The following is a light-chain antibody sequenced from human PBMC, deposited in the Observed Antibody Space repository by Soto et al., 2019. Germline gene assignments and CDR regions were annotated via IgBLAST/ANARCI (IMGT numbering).Light chain of an antibody. CDR2: FGS. V-gene: IGKV2-28*01. J-gene: IGKJ4*01. CDR1: QSLLHSNGYNC. CDR3: MQALQTPLP. Sequence: DIVMTQSPLSLPVTPGEPASISCRSSQSLLHSNGYNCLDWYLQKPGQSPQLLIYFGSNRASGVPDRFSGSGSGKDFTLKISRVEAEDVGLYYCMQALQTPLPFGGETKVDIK.